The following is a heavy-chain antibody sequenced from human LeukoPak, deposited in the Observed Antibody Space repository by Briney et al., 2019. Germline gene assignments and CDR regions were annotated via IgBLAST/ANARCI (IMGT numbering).Heavy chain of an antibody. J-gene: IGHJ4*02. D-gene: IGHD3-22*01. CDR3: AAQKGMIVVVPSSY. CDR1: GFTFSSYA. V-gene: IGHV3-23*01. Sequence: GGSLRLSCAASGFTFSSYAMSWVRQAPGKGLEWVSAISGSGGSTYYADSVKGRFTISRDNAKNSLYLQMNSLRAEDTAVYYCAAQKGMIVVVPSSYWGQGTLVTVSS. CDR2: ISGSGGST.